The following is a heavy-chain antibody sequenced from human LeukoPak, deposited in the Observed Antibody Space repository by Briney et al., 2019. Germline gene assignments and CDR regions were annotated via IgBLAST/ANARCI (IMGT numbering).Heavy chain of an antibody. CDR2: TKSKTDGGTT. CDR3: TTVTLRPVGL. J-gene: IGHJ4*02. CDR1: GFTFSNAW. Sequence: PGGSLRLSCAASGFTFSNAWMSWVRQAPGKGLEWVGRTKSKTDGGTTDYAAPVKGRFTISRDDSKNTLFLQVNSLKIEDTAVYYCTTVTLRPVGLWGQGTLVTVSS. D-gene: IGHD3-10*01. V-gene: IGHV3-15*05.